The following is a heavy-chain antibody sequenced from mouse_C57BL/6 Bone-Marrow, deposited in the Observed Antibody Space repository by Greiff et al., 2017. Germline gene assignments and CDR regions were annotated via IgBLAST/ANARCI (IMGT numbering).Heavy chain of an antibody. D-gene: IGHD1-1*01. CDR1: GFNIKDDY. CDR3: THYYYGSYYFDY. J-gene: IGHJ2*01. CDR2: IDPENGDT. Sequence: VQLQQSGAELVRPGASVKLSCTASGFNIKDDYMHWVKQRPEQGLEWIGWIDPENGDTEYASKFQGKATITADTSSNTAYLQLSSLTSEDTVVYYCTHYYYGSYYFDYWGQGTTLTVSS. V-gene: IGHV14-4*01.